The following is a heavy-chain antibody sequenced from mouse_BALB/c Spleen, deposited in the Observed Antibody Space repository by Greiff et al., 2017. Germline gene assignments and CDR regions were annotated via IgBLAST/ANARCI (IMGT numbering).Heavy chain of an antibody. D-gene: IGHD2-2*01. J-gene: IGHJ3*01. CDR3: AREVVTGNAY. Sequence: EVKLVESGGGLVKPGGSLKLSCAASGFTFSDYYMYWVRQTPEKRLEWVATISDGGSYTYYPDSVKGRFTISRDNAKNNLYLQMSSLKSEDTAMYYCAREVVTGNAYWGQGTLVTVSA. CDR2: ISDGGSYT. V-gene: IGHV5-4*02. CDR1: GFTFSDYY.